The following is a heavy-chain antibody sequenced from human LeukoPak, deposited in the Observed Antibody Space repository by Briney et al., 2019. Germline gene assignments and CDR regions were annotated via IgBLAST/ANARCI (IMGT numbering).Heavy chain of an antibody. CDR3: ARASTIFGHFAY. V-gene: IGHV4-39*07. CDR2: IYYSGST. Sequence: SETLSLTCAISGGSISGTHYYWGWIRQPPGKGLEWIGSIYYSGSTYYNPSLKSRLTISVDTSKNQFSLKLSSVTAADTAVYYCARASTIFGHFAYWGRGTLVTVSS. D-gene: IGHD3-3*01. J-gene: IGHJ4*02. CDR1: GGSISGTHYY.